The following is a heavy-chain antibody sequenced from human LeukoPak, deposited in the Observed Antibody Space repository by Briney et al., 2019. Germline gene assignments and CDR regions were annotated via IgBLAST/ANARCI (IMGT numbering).Heavy chain of an antibody. CDR2: INYSGST. CDR1: GGSISSSSYY. D-gene: IGHD4-17*01. CDR3: ARGRGYYGDYPYFDY. J-gene: IGHJ4*02. Sequence: KTSETLSLTCTVSGGSISSSSYYWGWIRQPPGKGLEWIGEINYSGSTNYNPSLKSRVTISVDTSKNQFSLKLSSVTAADTAVYYCARGRGYYGDYPYFDYWGQGTLVTVSS. V-gene: IGHV4-39*07.